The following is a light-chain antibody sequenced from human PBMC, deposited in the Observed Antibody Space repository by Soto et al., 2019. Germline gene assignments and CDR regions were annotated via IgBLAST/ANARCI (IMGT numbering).Light chain of an antibody. CDR1: QDISSS. CDR3: QQADSFPYT. Sequence: DIQMTQSPSSVSASVGDRVTITCRASQDISSSLAWYQQKLGKAPKLLISAASSLQSGVPPRFSGSGSGTDFTLTISSLQPEDFATYYCQQADSFPYTFGQGTKLEIK. V-gene: IGKV1-12*01. CDR2: AAS. J-gene: IGKJ2*01.